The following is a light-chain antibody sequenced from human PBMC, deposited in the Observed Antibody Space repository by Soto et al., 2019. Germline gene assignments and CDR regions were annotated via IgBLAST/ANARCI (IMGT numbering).Light chain of an antibody. CDR1: QSVSSN. J-gene: IGKJ5*01. V-gene: IGKV3-15*01. CDR3: QQYNNWPPIT. CDR2: GAY. Sequence: VMTQSPATLSVSPGESATLSCRGSQSVSSNLAWYQQKPGQAPRLLIYGAYTRATGIPARFSGSGSGTEFTPTISSLQSEDFAVYYCQQYNNWPPITFGQGTRLEIK.